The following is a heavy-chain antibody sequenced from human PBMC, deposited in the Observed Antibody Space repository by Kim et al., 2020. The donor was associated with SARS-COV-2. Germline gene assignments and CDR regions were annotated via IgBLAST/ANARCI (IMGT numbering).Heavy chain of an antibody. CDR3: AKDFLGGVVMIYYFDY. CDR1: GFTFSSYA. V-gene: IGHV3-23*01. CDR2: ISGSGDST. J-gene: IGHJ4*02. D-gene: IGHD3-3*01. Sequence: GVSLRLSCAASGFTFSSYAMSWVRQAPGKGLEWVSAISGSGDSTYYADSVKGRFTISKDNSKNTLYLQMNSLRAEDTAVYYCAKDFLGGVVMIYYFDYWGQGTLVTVSS.